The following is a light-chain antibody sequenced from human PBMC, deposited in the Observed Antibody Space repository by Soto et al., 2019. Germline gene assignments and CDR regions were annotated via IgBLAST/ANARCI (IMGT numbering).Light chain of an antibody. Sequence: QPVLTQSPSASASLGASVRLTCTLSSGHSSDAIAWHQQQPEKGPRFLMKLNSDGSHTKGDGIPDRFSGSRSGAERYLTISSLQSEDEADSYCQTWGTGIRVFGGGTQLTVL. CDR3: QTWGTGIRV. V-gene: IGLV4-69*01. J-gene: IGLJ2*01. CDR2: LNSDGSH. CDR1: SGHSSDA.